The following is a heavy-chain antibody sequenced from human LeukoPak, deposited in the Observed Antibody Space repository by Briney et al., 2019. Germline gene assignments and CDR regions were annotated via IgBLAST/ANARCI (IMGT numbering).Heavy chain of an antibody. CDR3: ARDRDGYNSFYNY. CDR1: GFTFSSYW. J-gene: IGHJ4*02. CDR2: IKQDGSEK. V-gene: IGHV3-7*01. Sequence: GGSLRLSCAASGFTFSSYWMSWVRQAPGKGLEWVANIKQDGSEKYYVDSVKGRFTISRDNAESSLYLQMDSLRAEDTAVYYCARDRDGYNSFYNYWGQGTLVTVSS. D-gene: IGHD5-24*01.